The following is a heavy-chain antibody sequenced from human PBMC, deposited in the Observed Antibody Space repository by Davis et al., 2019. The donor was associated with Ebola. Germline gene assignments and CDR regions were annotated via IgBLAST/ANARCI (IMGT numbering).Heavy chain of an antibody. D-gene: IGHD3-16*01. CDR3: TTDPGMMITFGGVVNHYGMDV. J-gene: IGHJ6*02. CDR2: IKTNGDGGTV. CDR1: GFTFSNAW. Sequence: GESLKISCVASGFTFSNAWMAWVRQAPGKGLEWVGRIKTNGDGGTVAYAAHVKGRFTISRDDAEQTLYLEMNSLKTEDTAVYYCTTDPGMMITFGGVVNHYGMDVWGQGTTVTVSS. V-gene: IGHV3-15*01.